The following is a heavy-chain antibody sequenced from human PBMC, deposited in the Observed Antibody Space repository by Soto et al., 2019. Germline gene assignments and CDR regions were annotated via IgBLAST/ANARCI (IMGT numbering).Heavy chain of an antibody. J-gene: IGHJ5*02. V-gene: IGHV4-30-4*01. Sequence: SETLSLTCTVSGDSINSADYYWSWIRQPPGKGLAWIGHIYYSGSTYYTPSLKSRVTISIDTSKNQFSLKMPSVTAADTAVYYSARDRGSSWMYKWFDPCGQGTQVTVSS. CDR3: ARDRGSSWMYKWFDP. CDR1: GDSINSADYY. CDR2: IYYSGST. D-gene: IGHD6-13*01.